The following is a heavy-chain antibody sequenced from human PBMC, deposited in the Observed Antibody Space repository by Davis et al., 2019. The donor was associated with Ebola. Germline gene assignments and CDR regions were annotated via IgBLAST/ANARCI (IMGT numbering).Heavy chain of an antibody. D-gene: IGHD4-11*01. Sequence: AASVKVSCKASGYTFTSYGISWLRQAPGQGLEWMGWINSHNGNTNYVQKLQGRVTMTTDTSTSTAYMDLRSLRSDDTAVYYCARDQFQDYSNYAQVRFDPWGQGTLVTVS. CDR3: ARDQFQDYSNYAQVRFDP. V-gene: IGHV1-18*01. CDR1: GYTFTSYG. CDR2: INSHNGNT. J-gene: IGHJ5*02.